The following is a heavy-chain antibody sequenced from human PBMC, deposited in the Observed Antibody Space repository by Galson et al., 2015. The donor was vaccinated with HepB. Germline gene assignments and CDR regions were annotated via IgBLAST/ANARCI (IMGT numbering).Heavy chain of an antibody. D-gene: IGHD1-26*01. Sequence: SLRLSCAASGFTFSSYWMSWVRQAPGKGLEWVANIKQDGSEKYYVDSVKGRFTISRDNAKNSLYLQMNSLRAEDTAVYYCARRSGATRVGRYFDYWGQGTLVTVSS. J-gene: IGHJ4*02. CDR3: ARRSGATRVGRYFDY. V-gene: IGHV3-7*03. CDR1: GFTFSSYW. CDR2: IKQDGSEK.